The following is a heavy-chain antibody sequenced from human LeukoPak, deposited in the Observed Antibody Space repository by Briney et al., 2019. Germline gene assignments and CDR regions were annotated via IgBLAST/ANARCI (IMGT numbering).Heavy chain of an antibody. CDR2: ISNDGSNK. V-gene: IGHV3-30-3*01. CDR3: ARVTFRFRELVDYFDY. CDR1: GFTFRSYA. J-gene: IGHJ4*02. Sequence: GGSLRLSCAASGFTFRSYAMHWVRQAPGKGLEWVAVISNDGSNKDYADSVKGRFTISRDNSRNTLYLQMNSLRAEDTAVYYCARVTFRFRELVDYFDYWGQGTLVTVSS. D-gene: IGHD3-10*01.